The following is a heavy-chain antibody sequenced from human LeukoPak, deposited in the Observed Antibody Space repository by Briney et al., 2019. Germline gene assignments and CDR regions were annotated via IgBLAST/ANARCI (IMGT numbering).Heavy chain of an antibody. J-gene: IGHJ3*02. Sequence: PGGSLRLSCAASGFTFSSYWMSWVRQAPGKGLEWVANIKQDGSEKYYVDSVKGRFTISRDNAKNSLYLQMNSLRAEDTAVYYCARLGRQWLAYDAFDIWGQGTMVTVSS. CDR1: GFTFSSYW. CDR3: ARLGRQWLAYDAFDI. D-gene: IGHD6-19*01. V-gene: IGHV3-7*01. CDR2: IKQDGSEK.